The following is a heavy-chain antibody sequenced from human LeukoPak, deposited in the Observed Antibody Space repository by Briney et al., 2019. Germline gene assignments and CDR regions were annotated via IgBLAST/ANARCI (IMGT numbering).Heavy chain of an antibody. J-gene: IGHJ4*02. V-gene: IGHV4-34*01. CDR1: GESLNSYY. CDR2: IYESGTT. CDR3: ARGAWATRLAS. D-gene: IGHD2-15*01. Sequence: KPSETLSLTCAVYGESLNSYYWSWVRQPPGEGLEWIGEIYESGTTKYNPSLKSRVAIPMVPSKQQFSLRLSSVTAADTAVYYCARGAWATRLASWGLGTPVIVSS.